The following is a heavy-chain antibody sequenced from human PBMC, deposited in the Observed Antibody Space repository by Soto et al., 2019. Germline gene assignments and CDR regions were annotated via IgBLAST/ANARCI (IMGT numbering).Heavy chain of an antibody. V-gene: IGHV4-4*08. Sequence: PSETLSLTCTVSDGSISNFYWSWIRQPPGKGLEWIGYISSSGNTNYNPSLKVNSLTAADTAVYYCARGISLIVEVQRDAPDKYYFDSWGQGTVVTVSS. CDR2: ISSSGNT. CDR3: YYFDS. D-gene: IGHD2-21*01. CDR1: DGSISNFY. J-gene: IGHJ4*02.